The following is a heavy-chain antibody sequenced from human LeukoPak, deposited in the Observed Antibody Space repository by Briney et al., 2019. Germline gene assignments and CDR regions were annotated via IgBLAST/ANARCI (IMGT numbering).Heavy chain of an antibody. J-gene: IGHJ6*03. Sequence: ASVKVSCKASGYTFTSYDINWLRQATGQGLEWMGWMNPNSGNTGYAQKFQGRVAMTRNTSISTAYMELSSLRSEDTAVYYCAIGTYYYDSSGYYYYYYYMDVWGKGTTVTVSS. CDR3: AIGTYYYDSSGYYYYYYYMDV. CDR1: GYTFTSYD. D-gene: IGHD3-22*01. CDR2: MNPNSGNT. V-gene: IGHV1-8*01.